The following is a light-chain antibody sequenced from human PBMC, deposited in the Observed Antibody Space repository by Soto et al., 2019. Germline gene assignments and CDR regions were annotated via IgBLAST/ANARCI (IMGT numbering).Light chain of an antibody. CDR3: HQRQSWPRT. Sequence: DIQMTQSPSSLSASVGDRVTITCRASQSISSYLNWYQQKPGKAPKLVIYLSSNLQSGVPSRFSASGSGTDFTLTISDVQPEDFALYYCHQRQSWPRTFGQGTKVDIK. V-gene: IGKV1-39*01. CDR1: QSISSY. J-gene: IGKJ1*01. CDR2: LSS.